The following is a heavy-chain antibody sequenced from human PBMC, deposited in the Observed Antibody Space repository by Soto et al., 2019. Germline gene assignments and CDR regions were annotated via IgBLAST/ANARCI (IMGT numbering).Heavy chain of an antibody. Sequence: QVLLVQSGAEVKKPGSSVRVSCKTSGGTFSSFAISWVRLAPGQGLEWMGVIVPMFAAPTYAQKFQGRVSITADESXRXXYMELSRLRSDDTAVYYCARDRVMRGNAYYYGMDVWGQGTTVTVSS. CDR2: IVPMFAAP. CDR1: GGTFSSFA. J-gene: IGHJ6*02. V-gene: IGHV1-69*12. CDR3: ARDRVMRGNAYYYGMDV. D-gene: IGHD2-21*01.